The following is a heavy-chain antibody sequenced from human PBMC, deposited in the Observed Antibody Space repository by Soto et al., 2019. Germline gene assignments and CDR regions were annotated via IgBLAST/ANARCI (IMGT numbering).Heavy chain of an antibody. D-gene: IGHD6-19*01. CDR3: TAMAGIDY. Sequence: GGSLRLSCAASGFTFSDHHMDWVRQAPGKGLEWVGRATNKGHSHTTGYAASVKGRFTISRDDSKNMAYLQMNSLKTEDTAVYYCTAMAGIDYWVQGTLVTVSS. CDR2: ATNKGHSHTT. CDR1: GFTFSDHH. J-gene: IGHJ4*02. V-gene: IGHV3-72*01.